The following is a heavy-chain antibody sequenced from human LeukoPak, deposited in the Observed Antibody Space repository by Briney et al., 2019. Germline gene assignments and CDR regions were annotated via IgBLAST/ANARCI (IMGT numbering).Heavy chain of an antibody. Sequence: SETLSLTCIVSGGSISSYFWSWIRQPPGKGLEWIGYIFYSGSTDYNPSLKSRVTISVDTSRNQFSPKLTSVTAADAAVYYCAKSAKRLAPDAFDIWGQGTMVTVSS. V-gene: IGHV4-59*01. CDR3: AKSAKRLAPDAFDI. J-gene: IGHJ3*02. CDR2: IFYSGST. CDR1: GGSISSYF.